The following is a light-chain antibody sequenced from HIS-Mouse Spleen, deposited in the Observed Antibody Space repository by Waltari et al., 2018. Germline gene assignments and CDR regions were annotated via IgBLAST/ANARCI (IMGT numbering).Light chain of an antibody. Sequence: SYELTQPPSLSVSPEQTASITCSGDKLGDTYACWYQQNPGQSPVLVIYQDSKRPSGIPERFSGSNSGNTATLTISGTQAMDEADYYCQAWDSSTAVFGGGTKLTVL. V-gene: IGLV3-1*01. CDR2: QDS. CDR1: KLGDTY. J-gene: IGLJ2*01. CDR3: QAWDSSTAV.